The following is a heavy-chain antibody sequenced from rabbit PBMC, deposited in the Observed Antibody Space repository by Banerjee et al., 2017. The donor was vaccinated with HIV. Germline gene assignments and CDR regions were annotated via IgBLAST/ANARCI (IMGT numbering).Heavy chain of an antibody. CDR1: GFDFNNYYM. CDR2: IDPIFGST. CDR3: ARDTGSSFSSYGMDL. V-gene: IGHV1S45*01. D-gene: IGHD8-1*01. Sequence: QGQLKESGGGLVQPGGSLKVSCKASGFDFNNYYMSWVRQAPGKGLEWIGYIDPIFGSTYYATWAKGRFTISKTSSTTVTLQMTSLTAADTATYFCARDTGSSFSSYGMDLWGQGTLVTVS. J-gene: IGHJ3*01.